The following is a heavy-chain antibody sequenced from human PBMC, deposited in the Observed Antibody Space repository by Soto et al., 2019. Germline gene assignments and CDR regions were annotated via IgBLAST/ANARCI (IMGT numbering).Heavy chain of an antibody. CDR2: ISSSSSYI. CDR3: ARATMVRGVMAPDY. Sequence: EVQLVESGGGLVKPGGSLRLSCVASGFTFSSYSMNWVRQAPGKGLEWVSSISSSSSYIYYADSVKGRFTISRDNAKDSLYLQMNSLRAEDTAVYYCARATMVRGVMAPDYWGQGTLVTVSS. J-gene: IGHJ4*02. CDR1: GFTFSSYS. V-gene: IGHV3-21*01. D-gene: IGHD3-10*01.